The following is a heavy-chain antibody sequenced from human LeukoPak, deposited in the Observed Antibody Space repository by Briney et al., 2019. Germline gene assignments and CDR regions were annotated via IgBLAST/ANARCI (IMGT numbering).Heavy chain of an antibody. CDR3: ASHIAVARRRRAFDI. D-gene: IGHD6-19*01. CDR1: GGCFSGYY. J-gene: IGHJ3*02. Sequence: PSETLSLTCAVYGGCFSGYYWSWIRQPPGKGLEWIGEINHSGSTNYNPSLKSRVTISVDTSKNQFSLKLSSVTAADTAVYYCASHIAVARRRRAFDIWGQGTMVTVSS. CDR2: INHSGST. V-gene: IGHV4-34*01.